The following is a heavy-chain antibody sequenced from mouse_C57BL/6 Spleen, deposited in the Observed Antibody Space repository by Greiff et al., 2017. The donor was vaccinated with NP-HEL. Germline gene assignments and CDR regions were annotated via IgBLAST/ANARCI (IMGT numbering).Heavy chain of an antibody. J-gene: IGHJ4*01. V-gene: IGHV5-17*01. CDR3: ARRRGSYYAMDY. D-gene: IGHD6-1*01. Sequence: EVKVVESGGGLVKPGGSLKLSCAASGFTFSDYGMHWVRQAPEKGLEWVAYISSGSSTIYYADTVKGRFTISRDNAKNTLFLQMTSLRSEDTAMYYCARRRGSYYAMDYWGQGTSVTVSS. CDR1: GFTFSDYG. CDR2: ISSGSSTI.